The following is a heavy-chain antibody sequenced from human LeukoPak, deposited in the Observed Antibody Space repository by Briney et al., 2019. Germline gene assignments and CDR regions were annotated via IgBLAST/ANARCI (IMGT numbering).Heavy chain of an antibody. CDR2: IGAYNVNT. D-gene: IGHD2-2*01. CDR3: ARESYCSSTSCSSKEVDY. Sequence: GAPVKVSCKASGYTFTRSVISSGGQAPGQGLEGLGGIGAYNVNTNSATTLQGRVTMTTDTSTSTAYMELRSLRSDDTDVYDCARESYCSSTSCSSKEVDYWGQGTLVTVSS. V-gene: IGHV1-18*01. CDR1: GYTFTRSV. J-gene: IGHJ4*02.